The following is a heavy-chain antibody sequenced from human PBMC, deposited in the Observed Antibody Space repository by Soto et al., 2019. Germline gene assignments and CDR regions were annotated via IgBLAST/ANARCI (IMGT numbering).Heavy chain of an antibody. CDR2: IIPIFGTA. Sequence: SVKVSCKASGGTFSSYAISWVRQAPGQGLEWMGGIIPIFGTANYAQKFQGRVTITADESTSTAYMELSSLRSEDTAVYYCARENNYYDSSGYYGSYYYGMDVWGQGTTVTVSS. CDR1: GGTFSSYA. CDR3: ARENNYYDSSGYYGSYYYGMDV. J-gene: IGHJ6*02. V-gene: IGHV1-69*13. D-gene: IGHD3-22*01.